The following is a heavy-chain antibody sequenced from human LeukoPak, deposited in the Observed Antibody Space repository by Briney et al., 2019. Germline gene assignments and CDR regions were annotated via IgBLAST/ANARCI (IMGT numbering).Heavy chain of an antibody. CDR1: GGSISSSSYY. J-gene: IGHJ6*03. CDR2: IYYSGST. V-gene: IGHV4-39*01. Sequence: SETLSLTCTVSGGSISSSSYYWGWIRQPPGKGLEWIGSIYYSGSTYYNPSLKSRVTISVDRSKNQFSLKLSSVTAADTAAYYCARQSIAARGYYYYMDVWGKGTTVTVSS. D-gene: IGHD6-6*01. CDR3: ARQSIAARGYYYYMDV.